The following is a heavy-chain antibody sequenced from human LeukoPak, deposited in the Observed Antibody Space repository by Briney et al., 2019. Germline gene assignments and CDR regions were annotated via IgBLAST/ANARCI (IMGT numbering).Heavy chain of an antibody. D-gene: IGHD6-13*01. V-gene: IGHV1-8*01. CDR1: GYTFTTSD. J-gene: IGHJ4*02. CDR2: MNPNSGKT. Sequence: ASVKVSCKASGYTFTTSDINWVRQATGQGLEWMGWMNPNSGKTGSAQKFQGRLTMTKNTSTTTAYMEVTGLRFEDTVIYYCARGRPGPAGAGTYDFWGQGTLITVSS. CDR3: ARGRPGPAGAGTYDF.